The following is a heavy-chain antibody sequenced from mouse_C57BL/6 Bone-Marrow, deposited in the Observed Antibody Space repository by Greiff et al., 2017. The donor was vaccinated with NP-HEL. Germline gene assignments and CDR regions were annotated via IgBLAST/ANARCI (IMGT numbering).Heavy chain of an antibody. CDR1: GYTFTSYG. Sequence: VKLVESGAELARPGASVKLSCKASGYTFTSYGISWVKQRTGQGLEWIGEIYPRSGNTYYNEKFKGKATLTADKSSSTAYMELRSLTSEDSAVYFCARDDYGSSYCRYFDVWGTGTTVTVSS. CDR3: ARDDYGSSYCRYFDV. D-gene: IGHD1-1*01. V-gene: IGHV1-81*01. CDR2: IYPRSGNT. J-gene: IGHJ1*03.